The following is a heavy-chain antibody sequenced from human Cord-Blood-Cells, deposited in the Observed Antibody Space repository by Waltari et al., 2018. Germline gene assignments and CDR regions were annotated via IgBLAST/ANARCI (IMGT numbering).Heavy chain of an antibody. J-gene: IGHJ3*02. CDR1: GYTFTDYY. CDR3: ATDAPPANWCANDAFDI. D-gene: IGHD7-27*01. Sequence: EVQLVQSGAEVKKPGATVKISCKVSGYTFTDYYMHWVQQAPGKGLEWMGLVDPEDGETIYAEKFQGRVTITADTSTDTAYMELSSLRSEDTAVYYCATDAPPANWCANDAFDIWGQGTMVTVSS. CDR2: VDPEDGET. V-gene: IGHV1-69-2*01.